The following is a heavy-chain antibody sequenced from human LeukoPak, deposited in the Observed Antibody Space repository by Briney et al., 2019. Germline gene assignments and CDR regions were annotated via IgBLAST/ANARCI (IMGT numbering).Heavy chain of an antibody. J-gene: IGHJ6*02. D-gene: IGHD3-16*01. Sequence: SSQTLSLTCTVSGGSVSSGGYYWSWIRQPPGKGLEWIGEINHSGSTNYNPSLKSRVTISVDTSKNQFSLKLSSVTAADTAVYYCARGRGGAGYYYYGMDVWGQGTTVTVSS. CDR2: INHSGST. V-gene: IGHV4-61*08. CDR3: ARGRGGAGYYYYGMDV. CDR1: GGSVSSGGYY.